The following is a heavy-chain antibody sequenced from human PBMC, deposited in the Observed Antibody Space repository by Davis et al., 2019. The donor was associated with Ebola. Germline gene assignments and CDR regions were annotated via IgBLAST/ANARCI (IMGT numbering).Heavy chain of an antibody. CDR2: INPNSGGT. J-gene: IGHJ4*02. CDR3: ARDPYMGDLFDY. D-gene: IGHD1-26*01. Sequence: ASVKVSCKASGYTFTSYYMHWVRQAPGQGLEWMGWINPNSGGTNYAQKFQGRVTMTRDPSISTAYMELSRLRSDDTAVYYCARDPYMGDLFDYWGQGTLVTVSS. CDR1: GYTFTSYY. V-gene: IGHV1-2*02.